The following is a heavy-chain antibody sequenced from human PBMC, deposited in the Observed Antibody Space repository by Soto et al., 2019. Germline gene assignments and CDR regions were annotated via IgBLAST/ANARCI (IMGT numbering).Heavy chain of an antibody. CDR1: GFSFRDYA. D-gene: IGHD3-3*01. V-gene: IGHV3-23*01. CDR3: AKDSGLPVFGGLIHALDF. J-gene: IGHJ3*01. Sequence: EVRLLESGGGLGQPGGSLRLSCAASGFSFRDYAMSWVRQAPGKGLEWVSTISGSLDSAFYADSVKGRFTISSDTSNNTPYLQMNSLRAEDTAVYFCAKDSGLPVFGGLIHALDFWGQGTLVTVSS. CDR2: ISGSLDSA.